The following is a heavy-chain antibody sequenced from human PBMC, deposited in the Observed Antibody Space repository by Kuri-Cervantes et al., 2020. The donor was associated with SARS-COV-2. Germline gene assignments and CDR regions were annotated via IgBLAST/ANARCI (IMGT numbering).Heavy chain of an antibody. Sequence: GGSLRLSCAASGFTFSSYAMTWVRQAPGKGLEWVSAISGSGGSTYYADSVKGRFTISRDNSKNTLFLQMKSLRAEDTAVYYCAKEGRVPAARYYYYGMDVWGQGTTVTVSS. CDR3: AKEGRVPAARYYYYGMDV. J-gene: IGHJ6*02. CDR2: ISGSGGST. CDR1: GFTFSSYA. D-gene: IGHD2-2*01. V-gene: IGHV3-23*01.